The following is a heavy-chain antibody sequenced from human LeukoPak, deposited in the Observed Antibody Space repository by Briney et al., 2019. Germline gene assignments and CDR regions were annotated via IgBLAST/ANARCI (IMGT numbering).Heavy chain of an antibody. V-gene: IGHV1-69*06. D-gene: IGHD6-13*01. Sequence: ASVKVSCKTSGGTFSSYSISWVRQAPGQGLEWMGGIIPISGTIKYAQKFQGRVTMTADRSTSTAYMALSSLRSEDTAVYYCATYRSTWSPRFEYFQEWGQGTLVTVSS. CDR2: IIPISGTI. J-gene: IGHJ1*01. CDR1: GGTFSSYS. CDR3: ATYRSTWSPRFEYFQE.